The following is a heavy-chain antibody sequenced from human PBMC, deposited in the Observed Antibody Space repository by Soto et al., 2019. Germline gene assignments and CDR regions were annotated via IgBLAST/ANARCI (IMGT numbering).Heavy chain of an antibody. V-gene: IGHV4-30-4*01. D-gene: IGHD4-4*01. Sequence: PSETLSLTCTVSCGSISSGDYYWTWIRQPPGKGLEWIRYIYYSGNTYYNASLKSRLTISLDTSKSQFSLKLSFVAAADTAVYYCAKTITLTNDAFDIWGQGTMVTVSS. CDR2: IYYSGNT. CDR3: AKTITLTNDAFDI. J-gene: IGHJ3*02. CDR1: CGSISSGDYY.